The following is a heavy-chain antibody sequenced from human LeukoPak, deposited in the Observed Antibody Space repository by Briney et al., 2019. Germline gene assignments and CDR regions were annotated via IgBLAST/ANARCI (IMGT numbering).Heavy chain of an antibody. J-gene: IGHJ5*02. Sequence: GGSLRLSCAASGFTFRSYSMNWVRQAPGKGLEWVSSISSSSSYIYYADSVKGRFTISRDNAKNSLYLQMNSLRAEDTAVYYCARDLGGVTIFGVAPWGQGTLVTVSS. CDR2: ISSSSSYI. D-gene: IGHD3-3*01. CDR1: GFTFRSYS. V-gene: IGHV3-21*01. CDR3: ARDLGGVTIFGVAP.